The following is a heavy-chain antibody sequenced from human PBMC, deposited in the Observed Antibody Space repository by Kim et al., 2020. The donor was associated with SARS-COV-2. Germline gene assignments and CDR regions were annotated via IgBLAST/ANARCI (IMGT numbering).Heavy chain of an antibody. D-gene: IGHD3-10*01. Sequence: GGSLRLSCAASGFTFSSYSMNWVRQAPGKGLEWVSSISSSSSYIYYADSVKGRFTISRDNAKNSLYLQMNSLRAEDTAVYYCARDTGGTMVRGVIILPYGMDVWGQGTTVTVSS. CDR1: GFTFSSYS. J-gene: IGHJ6*02. CDR3: ARDTGGTMVRGVIILPYGMDV. V-gene: IGHV3-21*01. CDR2: ISSSSSYI.